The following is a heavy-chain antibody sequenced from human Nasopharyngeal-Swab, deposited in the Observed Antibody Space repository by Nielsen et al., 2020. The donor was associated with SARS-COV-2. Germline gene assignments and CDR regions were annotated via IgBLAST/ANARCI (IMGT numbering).Heavy chain of an antibody. Sequence: GSLRLSCTVSGGSFSTYYWNWLRQPPGKGLEWIGHIYYSGSTNYSPSLKSRVTISVDTSKNQFSLKLSSVTAADTAVYWCARQSSIRGSYPFDYWGQGTLVTVSS. CDR1: GGSFSTYY. CDR3: ARQSSIRGSYPFDY. J-gene: IGHJ4*02. CDR2: IYYSGST. D-gene: IGHD1-26*01. V-gene: IGHV4-59*08.